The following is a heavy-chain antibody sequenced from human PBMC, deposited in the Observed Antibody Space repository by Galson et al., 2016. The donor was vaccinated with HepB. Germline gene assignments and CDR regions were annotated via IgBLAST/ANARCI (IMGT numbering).Heavy chain of an antibody. CDR3: ATLATMEAFDI. D-gene: IGHD5-12*01. J-gene: IGHJ3*02. V-gene: IGHV3-21*01. CDR2: ITTSGNYT. Sequence: SLRLSCAASGFTFSSYSMNWVRQAPGKGLEWVSSITTSGNYTYYADSVKGRFTISRDNAKNSLYLQMNSLRAEDTALYYCATLATMEAFDIWGQGTMVIVSS. CDR1: GFTFSSYS.